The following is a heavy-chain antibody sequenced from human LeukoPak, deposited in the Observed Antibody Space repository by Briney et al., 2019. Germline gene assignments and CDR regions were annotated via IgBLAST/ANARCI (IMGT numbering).Heavy chain of an antibody. J-gene: IGHJ3*02. V-gene: IGHV3-21*01. Sequence: GGSLRLSCAASGFTVSSNYMNWVRQAPGKGLEWVSSIGSSSTYMYYADSVKGRFTISRDNAKNSLYLQMNSLRAEDTAMYYCARQIDIDGYNYESRLGGFDIWGQGTMVTVS. CDR3: ARQIDIDGYNYESRLGGFDI. D-gene: IGHD5-24*01. CDR2: IGSSSTYM. CDR1: GFTVSSNY.